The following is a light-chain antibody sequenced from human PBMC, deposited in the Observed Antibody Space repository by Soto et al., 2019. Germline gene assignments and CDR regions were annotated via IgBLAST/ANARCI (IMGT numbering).Light chain of an antibody. CDR2: GAS. CDR3: QQYGSSRDT. CDR1: QSVAGNS. J-gene: IGKJ2*01. Sequence: EIVLTQSPVTLSLSPGERATLSCRASQSVAGNSLAWYRHKPGQAPKLVIYGASSRSAGVPDRFVCSGSGTDFTLTISRLEPEDFAVYYCQQYGSSRDTFGQGTKLEIK. V-gene: IGKV3-20*01.